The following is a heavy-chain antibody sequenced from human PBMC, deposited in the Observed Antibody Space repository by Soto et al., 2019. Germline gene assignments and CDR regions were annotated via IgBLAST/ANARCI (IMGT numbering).Heavy chain of an antibody. D-gene: IGHD3-3*01. CDR2: VFWDDDK. CDR3: AHSTFFGTPDYFDY. J-gene: IGHJ4*02. V-gene: IGHV2-5*02. CDR1: GFSFNAGGVS. Sequence: SGPTLVKPTQTLTLTCTFSGFSFNAGGVSVGWIRQPPGKALEWLALVFWDDDKRYSPSLKSRLTITKHTSENQVVLTMTNMDPVDTATYYCAHSTFFGTPDYFDYWGPGTLVTVSS.